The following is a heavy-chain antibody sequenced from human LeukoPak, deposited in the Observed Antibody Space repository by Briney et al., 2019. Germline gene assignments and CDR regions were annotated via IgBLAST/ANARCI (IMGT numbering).Heavy chain of an antibody. D-gene: IGHD3-9*01. V-gene: IGHV3-66*02. J-gene: IGHJ4*02. CDR2: IYTDGRT. CDR1: GFTVSTNY. CDR3: ARDGDNLTGYFSPLDY. Sequence: PGGSLRLSCVVSGFTVSTNYMTWVRQAPGKGLEWVSVIYTDGRTYYADSVKGRFTTSRDNSKSTLFLQMNSLSAEDTAVYYCARDGDNLTGYFSPLDYWGQGTLVTVSS.